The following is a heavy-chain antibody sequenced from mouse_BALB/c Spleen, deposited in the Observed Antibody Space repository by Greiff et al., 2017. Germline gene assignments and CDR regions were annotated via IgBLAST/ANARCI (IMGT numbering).Heavy chain of an antibody. Sequence: EVQVVESGGGLVQPGGSRKLSCAASGFTFSSFGMHWVRQAPEKGLEWVAYISSGSSTIYYADTVKGRFTISRDNPKNTLFLQMTSLRSEDTAMYYCAAYYRYDAWFAYWGQGTLVTVSA. CDR1: GFTFSSFG. V-gene: IGHV5-17*02. CDR3: AAYYRYDAWFAY. J-gene: IGHJ3*01. D-gene: IGHD2-14*01. CDR2: ISSGSSTI.